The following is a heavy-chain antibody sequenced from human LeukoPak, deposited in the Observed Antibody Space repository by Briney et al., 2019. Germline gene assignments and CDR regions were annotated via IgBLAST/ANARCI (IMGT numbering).Heavy chain of an antibody. D-gene: IGHD6-13*01. CDR2: LYHSDSI. Sequence: SETLSLTCAVSGYFISSGYYWIWIRQPPGKGLEWIGSLYHSDSIYYNPSLESRVTMSVDTSKNQFSLKLSFVTAADTAVYYCARQHDSYHYYYVDVWGTGTTVTVSS. CDR1: GYFISSGYY. V-gene: IGHV4-38-2*01. CDR3: ARQHDSYHYYYVDV. J-gene: IGHJ6*03.